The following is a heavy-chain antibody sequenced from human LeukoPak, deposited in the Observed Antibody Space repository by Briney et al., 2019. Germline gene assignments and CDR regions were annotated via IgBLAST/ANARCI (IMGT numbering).Heavy chain of an antibody. D-gene: IGHD2-2*01. J-gene: IGHJ2*01. CDR3: ARDALYCSSSSCYRYWYFDL. CDR2: IYTSRST. V-gene: IGHV4-4*07. CDR1: GGSISGSY. Sequence: SETLSLTCTVSGGSISGSYWNWVRQPAEKGLEWIGRIYTSRSTNYNPSLKSRVTMSVDTSKNQFSLKLSSVTAADTAVYYCARDALYCSSSSCYRYWYFDLWAVAPWSLSPQ.